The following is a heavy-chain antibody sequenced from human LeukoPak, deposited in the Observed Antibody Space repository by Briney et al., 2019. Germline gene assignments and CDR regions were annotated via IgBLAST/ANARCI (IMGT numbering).Heavy chain of an antibody. CDR2: INPSGGST. D-gene: IGHD1-7*01. J-gene: IGHJ6*02. CDR1: GYTFTSYY. Sequence: ASVKVSRKASGYTFTSYYMHWVRQAPGQGLEWMGIINPSGGSTTYAQRFQGRVTMTRDTSTSTVYMELSSLISDDTAVYYCAREELETVFYQYSMDVWGQGTTVTVSS. CDR3: AREELETVFYQYSMDV. V-gene: IGHV1-46*01.